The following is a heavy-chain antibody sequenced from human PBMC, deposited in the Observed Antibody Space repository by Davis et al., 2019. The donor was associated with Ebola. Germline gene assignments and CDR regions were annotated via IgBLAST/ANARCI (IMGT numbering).Heavy chain of an antibody. Sequence: GESLKISCAASGFTFSSYSMNWVRQAPGKGLEWVSSTSSSSSYIYYADSVKGRFTISRDNSKKTLYLQMNSLRAEDTAVYYCAKSGLSFGVVKYHYGMDVWGKGTTVTVSS. CDR2: TSSSSSYI. J-gene: IGHJ6*04. CDR3: AKSGLSFGVVKYHYGMDV. V-gene: IGHV3-21*04. CDR1: GFTFSSYS. D-gene: IGHD3-3*01.